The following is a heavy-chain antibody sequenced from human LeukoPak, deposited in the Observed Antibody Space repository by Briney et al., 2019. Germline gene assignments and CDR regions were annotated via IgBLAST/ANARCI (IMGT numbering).Heavy chain of an antibody. CDR2: IVGGSGNT. V-gene: IGHV1-58*01. J-gene: IGHJ4*02. CDR1: GYTFTSSA. CDR3: AADLGDRSSGYPLDY. D-gene: IGHD3-22*01. Sequence: ASVKVSCKASGYTFTSSAVQWVRQARGQRLEWIGWIVGGSGNTNYAQKFQERVTMTRDMSTSTAYMELSSLRSEDTAVYYCAADLGDRSSGYPLDYWGQGTLVTVSS.